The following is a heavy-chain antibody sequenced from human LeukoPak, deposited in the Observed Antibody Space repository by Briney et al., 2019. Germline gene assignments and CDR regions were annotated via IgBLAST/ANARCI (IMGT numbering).Heavy chain of an antibody. J-gene: IGHJ6*03. V-gene: IGHV1-2*02. CDR2: INPNSGGT. Sequence: ASVKVSCKASGYTFTGYYMYWVRQAPGQGLEWMGWINPNSGGTNYAQKFQGRVTMTRDTSISTAYMELRSLRSDDTAVYYCAREGRYYYYYMDVWGEGTTVTVSS. CDR3: AREGRYYYYYMDV. CDR1: GYTFTGYY.